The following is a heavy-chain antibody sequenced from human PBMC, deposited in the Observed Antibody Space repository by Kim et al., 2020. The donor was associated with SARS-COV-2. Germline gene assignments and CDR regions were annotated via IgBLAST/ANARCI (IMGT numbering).Heavy chain of an antibody. Sequence: VKGRCTISRDDSKNTLYLQMNSLKTEDTAVYYCTTENRLIVVVTLDAFDIWGQGTMVTVSS. J-gene: IGHJ3*02. V-gene: IGHV3-15*01. D-gene: IGHD3-22*01. CDR3: TTENRLIVVVTLDAFDI.